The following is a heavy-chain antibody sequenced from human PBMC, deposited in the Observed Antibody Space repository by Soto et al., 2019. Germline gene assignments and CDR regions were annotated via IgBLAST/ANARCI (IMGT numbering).Heavy chain of an antibody. CDR3: ATAGSVRYFDWLAY. D-gene: IGHD3-9*01. CDR2: FDPEDDET. J-gene: IGHJ4*02. V-gene: IGHV1-24*01. Sequence: ASVKVSCKVSGYTLTKLSMHWVRQAPGKGLEWMGGFDPEDDETMYAQKFQGRVTMTEDTSTDTAYMELSSLRSEDTAVYYCATAGSVRYFDWLAYWGQGTLVTVSS. CDR1: GYTLTKLS.